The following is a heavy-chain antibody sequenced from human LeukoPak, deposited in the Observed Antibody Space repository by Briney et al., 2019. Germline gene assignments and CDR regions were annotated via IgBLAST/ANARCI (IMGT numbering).Heavy chain of an antibody. CDR1: DYYSASFW. J-gene: IGHJ3*01. D-gene: IGHD4-11*01. V-gene: IGHV5-51*01. CDR3: ARRRGPYSSAWHGAFDV. CDR2: IYPGDSNT. Sequence: GDSLKIPCRGSDYYSASFWIAWARPTPGKGLEWMEIIYPGDSNTKYSPSFQGQVTIPADKSTTTAYLQSNSLKASDTAMYYCARRRGPYSSAWHGAFDVWGQGTMVTVSS.